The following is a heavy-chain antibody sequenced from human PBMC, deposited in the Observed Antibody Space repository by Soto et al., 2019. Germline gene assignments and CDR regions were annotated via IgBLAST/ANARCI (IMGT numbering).Heavy chain of an antibody. D-gene: IGHD6-19*01. V-gene: IGHV1-69*13. CDR3: ASHPRRQWLDFDY. Sequence: SVEVSCEASGGTFSSYAISWVRQAPGQGLEWMGGIIPIFGTANYAQKFQGRVTITADESTSTAYMELSSLRSEDTAVYYCASHPRRQWLDFDYWGQGTLVTVSS. CDR1: GGTFSSYA. J-gene: IGHJ4*02. CDR2: IIPIFGTA.